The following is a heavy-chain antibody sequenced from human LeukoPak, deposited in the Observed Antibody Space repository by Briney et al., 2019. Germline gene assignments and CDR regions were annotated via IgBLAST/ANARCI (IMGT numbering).Heavy chain of an antibody. CDR3: ARGRGGDIVVVPAAHNWFDP. D-gene: IGHD2-2*01. V-gene: IGHV1-18*01. Sequence: GASVKVSCKASGYTFTSYGISWVRQAPGQGLEWMGWISAYNGNTNYAQKFQGRVTITADESTSTAYMELSSLRSEDTAVYYCARGRGGDIVVVPAAHNWFDPWGQGTLVTVSS. CDR2: ISAYNGNT. CDR1: GYTFTSYG. J-gene: IGHJ5*02.